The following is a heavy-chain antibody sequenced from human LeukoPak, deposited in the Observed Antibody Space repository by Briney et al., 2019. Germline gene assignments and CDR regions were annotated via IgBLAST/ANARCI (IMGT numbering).Heavy chain of an antibody. CDR2: IYPGDSDT. D-gene: IGHD2-2*01. Sequence: GESLKISCKGSGYSFTSYWIGWVRQMPGKGLEWMGIIYPGDSDTRYSPSFQGQVTISADKSISTAYLQWSSLKASDTAMYYCARLRGTSKDDIVVVPAARVDYWGQGTLVTVSS. V-gene: IGHV5-51*01. CDR1: GYSFTSYW. CDR3: ARLRGTSKDDIVVVPAARVDY. J-gene: IGHJ4*02.